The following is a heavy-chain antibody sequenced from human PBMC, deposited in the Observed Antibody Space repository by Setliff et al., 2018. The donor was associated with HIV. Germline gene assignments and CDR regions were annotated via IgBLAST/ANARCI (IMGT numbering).Heavy chain of an antibody. D-gene: IGHD2-8*01. Sequence: LRLSCAASGFTFDDYAMHWVRQAPGKGLEWVSGISWNSGSIGYADSVKGRFTISRDNAKNSLYLQMNSLRAEDTALYYCAKDFNCTKGVCPYYYMDVWGKGTTVTVSS. CDR3: AKDFNCTKGVCPYYYMDV. CDR1: GFTFDDYA. V-gene: IGHV3-9*01. CDR2: ISWNSGSI. J-gene: IGHJ6*03.